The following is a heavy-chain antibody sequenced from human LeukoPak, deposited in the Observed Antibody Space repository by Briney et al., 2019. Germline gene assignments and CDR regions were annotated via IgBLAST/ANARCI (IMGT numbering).Heavy chain of an antibody. Sequence: GGSLRLSCAASGFTFSSYWMSWVRQAPGKGLEWVSVIYSGGSTYYADSVKGRFTISRDNSKNTLYLQMNSLRAEDTAVYYCARLLLGYCSGGSCPSGFDPWGQGTLVTVSS. CDR1: GFTFSSYW. J-gene: IGHJ5*02. V-gene: IGHV3-66*04. D-gene: IGHD2-15*01. CDR3: ARLLLGYCSGGSCPSGFDP. CDR2: IYSGGST.